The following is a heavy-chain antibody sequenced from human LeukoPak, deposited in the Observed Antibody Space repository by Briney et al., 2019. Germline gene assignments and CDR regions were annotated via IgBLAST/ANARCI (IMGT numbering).Heavy chain of an antibody. CDR2: IYYSGST. D-gene: IGHD2-15*01. CDR3: ASAYCSGGSCYSEDDYYYYGMDV. V-gene: IGHV4-59*01. J-gene: IGHJ6*04. CDR1: GGSISSYY. Sequence: SETLSLTCTVSGGSISSYYWSWIRQPPGKGLEWIGYIYYSGSTNYNPSLKSRVTISVDTSKNQFSLKLSSVTAADTAVYCCASAYCSGGSCYSEDDYYYYGMDVWGKGTTVTVSS.